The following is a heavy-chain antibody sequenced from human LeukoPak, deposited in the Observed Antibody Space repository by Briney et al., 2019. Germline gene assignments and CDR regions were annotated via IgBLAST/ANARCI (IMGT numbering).Heavy chain of an antibody. D-gene: IGHD5-24*01. J-gene: IGHJ4*02. V-gene: IGHV3-30*18. Sequence: GGSLRLSCAASGFTFSSYGMHWVRHAPGRGREGVAVISYEGSNKYYADSVKGRFTISRDNSKNTRYLQMNSLRAEDTAVYYCAKAGMAGPPYWGQGTLVTVSS. CDR1: GFTFSSYG. CDR3: AKAGMAGPPY. CDR2: ISYEGSNK.